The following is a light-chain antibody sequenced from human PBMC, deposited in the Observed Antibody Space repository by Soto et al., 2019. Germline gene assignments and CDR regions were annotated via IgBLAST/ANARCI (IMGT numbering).Light chain of an antibody. V-gene: IGLV6-57*04. CDR3: QSYDSSYVV. Sequence: NFMLTQPHSVSVSPGKTVTIPCPRSRGCIASNYVQWYQQRPGSAPTTVIYEDNQRPTGFPDRFSVSIDSSSNSASLTISGLKTEDEADYFCQSYDSSYVVFGGGTKLTVL. J-gene: IGLJ2*01. CDR2: EDN. CDR1: RGCIASNY.